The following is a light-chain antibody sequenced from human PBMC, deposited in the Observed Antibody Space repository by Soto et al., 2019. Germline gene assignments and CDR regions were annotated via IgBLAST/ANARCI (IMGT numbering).Light chain of an antibody. CDR2: ATS. Sequence: EIVMTQSPATLSVSPGDSATLSCRASEGVGTNLAWYQQTPGQGPRLLIYATSTRATGIPARFSGSGSGTEFTLTISGLQSEDFGIYYCQQYNKGPPWTFGQGTKVEIK. V-gene: IGKV3-15*01. CDR1: EGVGTN. CDR3: QQYNKGPPWT. J-gene: IGKJ1*01.